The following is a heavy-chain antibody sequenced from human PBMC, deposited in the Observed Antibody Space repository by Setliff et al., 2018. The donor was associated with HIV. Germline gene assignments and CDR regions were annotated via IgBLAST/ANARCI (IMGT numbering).Heavy chain of an antibody. CDR2: INPNSGGT. CDR1: GYTFTDYF. CDR3: ARGDLARDYYYMDV. Sequence: GASVKVSCKSSGYTFTDYFMHWVRQAPGQGLEWMGWINPNSGGTKYTQKFQGRVAMTRDASISTAYMELSSLRSDDTAAYYCARGDLARDYYYMDVWGKGTTVTVSS. V-gene: IGHV1-2*02. J-gene: IGHJ6*03. D-gene: IGHD5-12*01.